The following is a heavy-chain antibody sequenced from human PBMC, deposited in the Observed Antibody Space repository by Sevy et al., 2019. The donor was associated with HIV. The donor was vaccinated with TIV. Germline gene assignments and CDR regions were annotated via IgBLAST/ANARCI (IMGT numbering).Heavy chain of an antibody. D-gene: IGHD2-15*01. Sequence: EESLKISCKGSGYSFTSYWIGWVRQMPGKGLEWMGIIYPGDSDTRYSPSFQGQVTISADKSISTAYLQWSSLKASDAAMYCCVRRSGYCSGGSGGYFDYWGQGTLVTVSS. CDR3: VRRSGYCSGGSGGYFDY. J-gene: IGHJ4*02. V-gene: IGHV5-51*01. CDR1: GYSFTSYW. CDR2: IYPGDSDT.